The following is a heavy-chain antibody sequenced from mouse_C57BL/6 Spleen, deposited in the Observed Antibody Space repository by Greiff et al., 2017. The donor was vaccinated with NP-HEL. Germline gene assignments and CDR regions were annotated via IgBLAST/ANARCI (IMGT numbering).Heavy chain of an antibody. Sequence: VQLQQSGPELVKPGASVKISCKASGYSFTGYYMNWVKQSPEKSLEWIGEINPSTGGTTYNQKFKAKATLTVDKSSSTAYMQLKSLTSEDSAVYYCARFDYYGSWYFDVWGTGTTVTVSS. D-gene: IGHD1-1*01. CDR1: GYSFTGYY. CDR2: INPSTGGT. J-gene: IGHJ1*03. CDR3: ARFDYYGSWYFDV. V-gene: IGHV1-42*01.